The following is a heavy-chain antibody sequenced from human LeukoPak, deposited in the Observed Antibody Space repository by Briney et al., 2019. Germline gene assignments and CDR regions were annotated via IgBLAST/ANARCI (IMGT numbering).Heavy chain of an antibody. V-gene: IGHV1-18*01. CDR3: AREGGIAAAGGNWFDP. D-gene: IGHD6-13*01. J-gene: IGHJ5*02. CDR1: GYTFTSYG. Sequence: ASVKVSCKASGYTFTSYGISWVRQAPGQGLEWMGWISAYNGNTNYAQKLQGRVTMTTDTSTSTAYMELSSLRSEDTAVYYCAREGGIAAAGGNWFDPWGQGTLVTVSS. CDR2: ISAYNGNT.